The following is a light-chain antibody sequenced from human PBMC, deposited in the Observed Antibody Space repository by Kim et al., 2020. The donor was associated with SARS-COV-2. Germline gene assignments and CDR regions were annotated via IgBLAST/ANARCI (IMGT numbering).Light chain of an antibody. V-gene: IGLV3-19*01. Sequence: LGQTVRITCQGDSRRSYYATWYQQRPGQAPLLVIYGKNNRPSGIPDRFSGSSSVNTASLTITGAQAEDEADYYCNSRDSSGNHYVFGTGTKVTVL. CDR2: GKN. CDR1: SRRSYY. J-gene: IGLJ1*01. CDR3: NSRDSSGNHYV.